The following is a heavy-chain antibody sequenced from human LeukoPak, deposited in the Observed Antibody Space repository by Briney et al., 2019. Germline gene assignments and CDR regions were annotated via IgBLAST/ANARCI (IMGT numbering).Heavy chain of an antibody. CDR3: AREGYGSGSYYHGGPVDY. V-gene: IGHV1-69*04. CDR1: GGTFSSYA. J-gene: IGHJ4*02. CDR2: IIPILGIA. D-gene: IGHD3-10*01. Sequence: SVKVSCKASGGTFSSYAISWVRQAPGQGLEWMGRIIPILGIANYAQKFQGRVTITADKSTSTAYMELSSLRSEDTAVYYCAREGYGSGSYYHGGPVDYWGQGTLVTVSS.